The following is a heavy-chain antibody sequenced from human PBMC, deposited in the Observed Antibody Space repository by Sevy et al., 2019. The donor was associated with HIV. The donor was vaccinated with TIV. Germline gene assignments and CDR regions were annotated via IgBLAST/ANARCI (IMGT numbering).Heavy chain of an antibody. V-gene: IGHV1-2*02. CDR1: GYTFTGYY. CDR2: INPNSGGT. J-gene: IGHJ4*02. Sequence: ASVKVSCKASGYTFTGYYMHWVRQAPGQGLEWMGWINPNSGGTNYAQTFQGRVTMTRDTSISTAYMELSRLRSDDTAVYYCARLAAAIVGNFDYWGQGTLVTVSS. D-gene: IGHD2-2*01. CDR3: ARLAAAIVGNFDY.